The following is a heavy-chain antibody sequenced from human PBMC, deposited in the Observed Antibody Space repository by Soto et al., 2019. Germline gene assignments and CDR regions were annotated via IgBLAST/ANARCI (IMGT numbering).Heavy chain of an antibody. CDR3: ARDLQFYSDSSGYRDVFDI. D-gene: IGHD3-22*01. J-gene: IGHJ3*02. CDR2: ISANNGNT. V-gene: IGHV1-18*01. Sequence: ASVKGACKAAGYIFTTYGISWVRQAPGQGLEWMGWISANNGNTYYAQKFQGRVTMNTDTPTRTIYMELRSLRSDDTAVYYCARDLQFYSDSSGYRDVFDIWGQGTKVT. CDR1: GYIFTTYG.